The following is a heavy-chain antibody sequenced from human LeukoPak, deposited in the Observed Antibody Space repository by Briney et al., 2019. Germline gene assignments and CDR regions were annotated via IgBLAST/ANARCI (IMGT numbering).Heavy chain of an antibody. CDR1: GYTFTGYY. CDR3: ARDDRSLSKQWLVRPPNWFDP. J-gene: IGHJ5*02. D-gene: IGHD6-19*01. V-gene: IGHV1-2*06. CDR2: INPNSGGA. Sequence: ASVKVSCKASGYTFTGYYMHWVRQAPGQGLEWMGRINPNSGGANYAQKFQGRVTMTRDTSISTAYMEPSRLRSDDTAVYYCARDDRSLSKQWLVRPPNWFDPWGQGTLVTVSS.